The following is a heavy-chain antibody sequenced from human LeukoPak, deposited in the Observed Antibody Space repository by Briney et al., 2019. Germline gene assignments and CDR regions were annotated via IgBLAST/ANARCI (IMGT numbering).Heavy chain of an antibody. Sequence: PSETLSLTCTVSGGSISSYYWSWIRQPPGKGLEWIGYIYYSGSTNYNPSLKSRVTISVDTSKNQFSLKLSSVTAGDTAVYYCARDHTYYYGSGSLNWFDPWGQGTLVTVSS. J-gene: IGHJ5*02. CDR1: GGSISSYY. CDR3: ARDHTYYYGSGSLNWFDP. CDR2: IYYSGST. V-gene: IGHV4-59*01. D-gene: IGHD3-10*01.